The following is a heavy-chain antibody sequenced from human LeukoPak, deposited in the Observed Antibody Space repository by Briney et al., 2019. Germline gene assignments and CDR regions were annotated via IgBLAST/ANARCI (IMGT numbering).Heavy chain of an antibody. V-gene: IGHV3-48*03. D-gene: IGHD6-13*01. CDR2: ISHSGRTI. J-gene: IGHJ5*02. CDR1: GFTFSDYE. Sequence: GGSLRLSCAASGFTFSDYELNWVRQAPGKGLEWVSYISHSGRTIYSANSVKGRFTISRDNAKNSLYLQMNSLRAEDTAVYYCARGVGSSWPGWFDPWGQGTLVTVSS. CDR3: ARGVGSSWPGWFDP.